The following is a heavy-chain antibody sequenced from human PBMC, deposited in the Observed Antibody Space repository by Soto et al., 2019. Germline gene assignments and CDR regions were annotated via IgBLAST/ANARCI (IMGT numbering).Heavy chain of an antibody. Sequence: EVQLVESGGGLVQPGGSLRLSCAASGFTFSSYWMSWVRQAPGKGLEWVANIKQDGSEKYYVDSVKGRFTISRDNAKNALYLQMNSLRAEDTAVYYCASEAGGFWFDPWGQGTLVTVSS. J-gene: IGHJ5*02. D-gene: IGHD3-10*01. CDR3: ASEAGGFWFDP. CDR1: GFTFSSYW. CDR2: IKQDGSEK. V-gene: IGHV3-7*05.